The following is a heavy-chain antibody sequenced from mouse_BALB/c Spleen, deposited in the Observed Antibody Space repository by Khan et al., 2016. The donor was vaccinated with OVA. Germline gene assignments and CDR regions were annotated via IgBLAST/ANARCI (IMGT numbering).Heavy chain of an antibody. CDR2: IDPFNGDT. Sequence: VQLQQSGPELMKPGASVNISCKASGYSFTSYYIHWVKQSHGKSLEWIGYIDPFNGDTDYNQKFKGKATLTVDKYSNTAYMHLSSLTSEDSAVYFCARETIDYWGQGTLVTVAA. J-gene: IGHJ3*01. CDR1: GYSFTSYY. V-gene: IGHV1S135*01. CDR3: ARETIDY.